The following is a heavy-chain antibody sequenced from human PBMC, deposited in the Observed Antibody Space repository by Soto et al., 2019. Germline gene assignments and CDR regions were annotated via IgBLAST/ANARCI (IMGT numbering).Heavy chain of an antibody. V-gene: IGHV4-34*01. CDR2: INHSGST. Sequence: SETLSLTCAVYVGSFSGYYSSWMRQPPGKGLEWIGEINHSGSTNYNPALKSRVTISVDTSKNQFYLKLSSVAAADAAVYYCAREDYWGQGTLVTESS. CDR1: VGSFSGYY. J-gene: IGHJ4*02. CDR3: AREDY.